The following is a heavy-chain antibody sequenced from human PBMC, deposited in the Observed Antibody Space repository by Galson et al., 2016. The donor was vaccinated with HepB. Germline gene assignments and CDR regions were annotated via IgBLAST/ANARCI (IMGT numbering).Heavy chain of an antibody. J-gene: IGHJ6*02. CDR2: INQSGGAN. Sequence: SLRLSCAASGFTSSSYWMCWVRQPPGKGLEWVAVINQSGGANYYVDSVRGRFTISRDNAKNSLFLQMNSLRAEDTAVYYCARVGPPPEGYPSHGGGIDVWGQGTTVTVSS. CDR1: GFTSSSYW. D-gene: IGHD3-16*01. V-gene: IGHV3-7*03. CDR3: ARVGPPPEGYPSHGGGIDV.